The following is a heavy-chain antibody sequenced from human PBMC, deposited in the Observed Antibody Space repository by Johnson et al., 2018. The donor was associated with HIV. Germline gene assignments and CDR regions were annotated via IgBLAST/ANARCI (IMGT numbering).Heavy chain of an antibody. Sequence: VQLMESGGGVVQPGRSLRLSCAASRFTFSSYPMHWVRQAPGKGLEWVSVISYDGSNKYYADSVKGRFTISRDNSKNTLYLQMNSLRPEDTAVYYCARGGGCGDECYSAYDAFDVWGQGTMVTV. CDR1: RFTFSSYP. D-gene: IGHD2-21*01. V-gene: IGHV3-30*04. J-gene: IGHJ3*01. CDR3: ARGGGCGDECYSAYDAFDV. CDR2: ISYDGSNK.